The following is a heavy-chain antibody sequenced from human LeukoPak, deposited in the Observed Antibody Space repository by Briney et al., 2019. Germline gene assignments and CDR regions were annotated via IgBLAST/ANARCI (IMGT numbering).Heavy chain of an antibody. J-gene: IGHJ3*02. CDR3: ARGTGWLQRVDAFDI. CDR2: IYSGGST. CDR1: GFTVSSNY. Sequence: GGSLRLSCAASGFTVSSNYMSWVRQAPGKGLEWVSVIYSGGSTYYADSVKGRFTISRDNSKNTLYLQMNSLRAEDTAVYYCARGTGWLQRVDAFDIWGQGTMVTVSS. V-gene: IGHV3-53*01. D-gene: IGHD5-24*01.